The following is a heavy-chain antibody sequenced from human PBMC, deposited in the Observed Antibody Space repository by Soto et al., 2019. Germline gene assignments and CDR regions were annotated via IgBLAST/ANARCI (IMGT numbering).Heavy chain of an antibody. Sequence: QGQLVQSGAEVKKPGASVKVSCKASGFTFTGYYLHWVRQAPGQGLEWMGWIIPNSTAPNYAQKFKGWVTMTRDTSISTAYMELSRLKSDDTAVYYCARSPGIATVGGYYFDYWGQGTLVTVYS. CDR2: IIPNSTAP. J-gene: IGHJ4*02. V-gene: IGHV1-2*04. D-gene: IGHD6-13*01. CDR1: GFTFTGYY. CDR3: ARSPGIATVGGYYFDY.